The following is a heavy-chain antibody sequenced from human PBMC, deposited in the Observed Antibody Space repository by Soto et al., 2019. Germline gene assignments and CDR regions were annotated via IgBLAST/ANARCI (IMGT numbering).Heavy chain of an antibody. V-gene: IGHV5-10-1*01. J-gene: IGHJ4*02. CDR3: ARVYYYDSSGYVGY. Sequence: LGESLKISCKGSGYSFTSYWISWVRQMPGKGLEWMGRIDPSDSYTNYSPSFQGHVTISADKSISTAYLQWSSLRAEDTAVYYCARVYYYDSSGYVGYWGQGTLVTVSS. CDR2: IDPSDSYT. D-gene: IGHD3-22*01. CDR1: GYSFTSYW.